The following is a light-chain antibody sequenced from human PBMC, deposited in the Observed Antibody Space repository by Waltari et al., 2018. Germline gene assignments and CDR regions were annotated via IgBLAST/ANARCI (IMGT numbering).Light chain of an antibody. J-gene: IGKJ3*01. V-gene: IGKV3-20*01. Sequence: EIVLTQSPGTLSLSPGERATLSCRASQSVSSSYLAWYQQKPGQAPRLLIYGASSRATGIADMFSGSGSGTDVTLTISRLEPEDFAVYYCQQYGSSPRTFGPGTKVDIK. CDR2: GAS. CDR1: QSVSSSY. CDR3: QQYGSSPRT.